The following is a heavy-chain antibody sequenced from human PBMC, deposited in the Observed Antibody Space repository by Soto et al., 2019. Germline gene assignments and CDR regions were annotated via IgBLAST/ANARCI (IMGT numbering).Heavy chain of an antibody. CDR1: GGTFSSYA. J-gene: IGHJ3*02. CDR2: IIPIFGTA. CDR3: AREELPRLDAFDI. D-gene: IGHD1-26*01. Sequence: SVKVSCKASGGTFSSYAISWVRQAPGQGLEWMGGIIPIFGTANYAQKFQGRVTITADKSTSTAYMELSSLRSEDTAVYYCAREELPRLDAFDIWGPGTMVTVSS. V-gene: IGHV1-69*06.